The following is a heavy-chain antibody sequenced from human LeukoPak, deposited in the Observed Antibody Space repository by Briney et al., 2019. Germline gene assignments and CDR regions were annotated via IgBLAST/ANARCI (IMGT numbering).Heavy chain of an antibody. CDR3: ARDAPNRRYCSGGSCLNYFDY. CDR1: GGTFSSYA. J-gene: IGHJ4*02. Sequence: ASVKVSCKASGGTFSSYAISWVRQAPGQGLEWMGWISGYNGNTNYAQKLQSRVTMTTDTSTSTVYMEMRSLRSDDTAVYYCARDAPNRRYCSGGSCLNYFDYWGQGTLVTVSS. D-gene: IGHD2-15*01. V-gene: IGHV1-18*01. CDR2: ISGYNGNT.